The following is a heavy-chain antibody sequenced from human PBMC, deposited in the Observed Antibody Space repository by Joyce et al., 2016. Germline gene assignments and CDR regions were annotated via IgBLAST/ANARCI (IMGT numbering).Heavy chain of an antibody. CDR3: ARGECSSTSCFIGGYYFDY. V-gene: IGHV3-30*03. CDR1: GFSFPNYG. CDR2: ISFQGDSK. D-gene: IGHD2-2*01. Sequence: QVQLVESGGGVVQPGTSLRLSCVASGFSFPNYGMQWARQAPGKGLEWVALISFQGDSKYYAEAVQGRFANTRDTSKNTLHLQMNNLKPEDTAVYYCARGECSSTSCFIGGYYFDYWGRGTPVTVSS. J-gene: IGHJ4*02.